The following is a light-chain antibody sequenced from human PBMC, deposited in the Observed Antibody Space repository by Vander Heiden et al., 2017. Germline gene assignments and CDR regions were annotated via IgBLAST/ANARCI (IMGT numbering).Light chain of an antibody. CDR2: WAS. V-gene: IGKV4-1*01. CDR1: QSVLYSSNNKNH. J-gene: IGKJ2*01. CDR3: QQYYSTPYT. Sequence: DIVMTQSPDSLTVSLGERATINCKPSQSVLYSSNNKNHLAWYQQKPGQPPKLLIYWASTRESGVPDRFSGSGSGTEFTLTISSLQAEDVVVYYCQQYYSTPYTFGQGTRLEIK.